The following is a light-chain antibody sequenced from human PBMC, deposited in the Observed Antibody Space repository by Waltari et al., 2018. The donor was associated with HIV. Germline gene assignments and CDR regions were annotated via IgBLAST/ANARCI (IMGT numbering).Light chain of an antibody. V-gene: IGLV2-23*02. CDR3: CSFIGRSTLI. Sequence: QSALTQPASVSGSPGQSITISCTGSSSDIGGYDFVSWYQQHPGKAPKLIIYDVIERPSGASNRFSASKSGNTASLTISGLQPEDEADYYCCSFIGRSTLIFGGGTKVTVV. J-gene: IGLJ2*01. CDR1: SSDIGGYDF. CDR2: DVI.